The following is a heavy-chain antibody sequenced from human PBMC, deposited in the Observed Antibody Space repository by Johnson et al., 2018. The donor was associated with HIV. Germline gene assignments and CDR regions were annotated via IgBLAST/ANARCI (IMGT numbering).Heavy chain of an antibody. Sequence: VQLVESGGGLVKPGGSLRLSCAASGFTFNNAWMTWFRQPPGKGLEWVGRIKSKSDGGTTDYAAPVKGRFSISRDESQNTVYLEMNSLKTEDTAVYYCAKDDQNYYGSGSYYDAFDIWGQGTMVTVSS. CDR2: IKSKSDGGTT. CDR1: GFTFNNAW. J-gene: IGHJ3*02. CDR3: AKDDQNYYGSGSYYDAFDI. D-gene: IGHD3-10*01. V-gene: IGHV3-15*01.